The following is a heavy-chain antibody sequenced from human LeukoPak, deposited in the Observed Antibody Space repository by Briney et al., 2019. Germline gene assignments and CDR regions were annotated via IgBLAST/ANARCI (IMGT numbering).Heavy chain of an antibody. CDR2: ISGYSGNT. J-gene: IGHJ4*02. Sequence: ASVKVSCKTSGYSFSRKGISWVRQAPGQGPEWMGWISGYSGNTNYAQNLQGRVTITTDTSTSTAYMELRSLRSDDTAVYYCARDLDGHYYDSSGYSFDYWGQGTLVTVSS. CDR3: ARDLDGHYYDSSGYSFDY. V-gene: IGHV1-18*01. CDR1: GYSFSRKG. D-gene: IGHD3-22*01.